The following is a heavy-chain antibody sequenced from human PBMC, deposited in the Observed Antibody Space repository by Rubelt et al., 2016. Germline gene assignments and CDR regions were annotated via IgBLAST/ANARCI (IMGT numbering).Heavy chain of an antibody. Sequence: QVQLQESGPGLVKPSETLSLTCTVSGGSISDYYWNWIRQAPGQGLELIGYIYFSGSTNYNPSLKSRITMSVDTSKNQFSPNLSFVTAADTALYYCARDSRLSYTWYFDLWGRGTLVTVSS. V-gene: IGHV4-59*01. CDR2: IYFSGST. CDR3: ARDSRLSYTWYFDL. CDR1: GGSISDYY. D-gene: IGHD3-10*01. J-gene: IGHJ2*01.